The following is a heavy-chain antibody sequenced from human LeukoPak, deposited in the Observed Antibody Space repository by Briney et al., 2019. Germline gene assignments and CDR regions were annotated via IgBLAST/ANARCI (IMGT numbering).Heavy chain of an antibody. D-gene: IGHD3-10*01. V-gene: IGHV3-30-3*01. CDR3: AREGYYGSGSPPSLYFDY. CDR2: TSSDLNVK. J-gene: IGHJ4*02. CDR1: GFTFRNYV. Sequence: GGSLRLSCAASGFTFRNYVIHWVRQAPGKGLEWVAVTSSDLNVKLYADSVKGRFTISRDNSRSTLCLQMNSLRPEDTAIYYCAREGYYGSGSPPSLYFDYWGQGTLVTVST.